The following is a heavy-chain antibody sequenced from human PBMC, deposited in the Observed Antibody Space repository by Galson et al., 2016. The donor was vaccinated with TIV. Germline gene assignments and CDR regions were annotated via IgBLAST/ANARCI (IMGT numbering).Heavy chain of an antibody. D-gene: IGHD1-26*01. Sequence: SETLSLTCAVSGGSISNSGYYWVWIRQTPGKRLEWIGNIYYSGNTYHNPSLESRVTISLDRSKNQISLKLNSVTSAYTAVYYCASLPSSGSHYEDFQRWGQGTLVTVS. CDR3: ASLPSSGSHYEDFQR. CDR2: IYYSGNT. V-gene: IGHV4-39*07. J-gene: IGHJ1*01. CDR1: GGSISNSGYY.